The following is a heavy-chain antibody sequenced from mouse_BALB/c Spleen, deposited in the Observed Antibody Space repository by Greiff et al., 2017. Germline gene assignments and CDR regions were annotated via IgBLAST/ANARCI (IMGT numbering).Heavy chain of an antibody. CDR1: GFSLTSSG. Sequence: QVQLKQSGPGLVAPSQSLSISCTASGFSLTSSGVHWVRQPPGKGLEWLGVIWAGGSTNYNSALMPRLSTSTDNSKSQVFLKMNSLQTDDTAMYYCARDYSFAYWGQGTLVTVSA. CDR3: ARDYSFAY. D-gene: IGHD2-1*01. CDR2: IWAGGST. J-gene: IGHJ3*01. V-gene: IGHV2-9*02.